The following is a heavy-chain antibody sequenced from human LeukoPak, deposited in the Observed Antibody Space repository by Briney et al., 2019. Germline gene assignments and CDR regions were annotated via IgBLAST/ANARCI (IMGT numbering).Heavy chain of an antibody. J-gene: IGHJ2*01. D-gene: IGHD1-26*01. CDR3: AKGNWGERLDWYFDL. CDR1: GFTFSTSI. CDR2: ISYDGNNK. Sequence: GGSLRLSCAASGFTFSTSIMHWVRQAPGKGLEWVAVISYDGNNKYYADSVKGRFTISRDNSKSTLYVQMNSLRAEDTAVYYCAKGNWGERLDWYFDLWGRGTLVTVSS. V-gene: IGHV3-30*18.